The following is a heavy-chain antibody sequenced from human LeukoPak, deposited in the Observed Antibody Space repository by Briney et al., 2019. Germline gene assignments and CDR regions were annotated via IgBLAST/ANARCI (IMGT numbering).Heavy chain of an antibody. CDR1: GFTFSSYA. CDR3: VKGGLYYYDSSGYFDY. CDR2: ISGSGGST. Sequence: GGSLRLSCAASGFTFSSYAMTWGRQAPGKGLEWVSAISGSGGSTYYADSVKGRFTISRDNSKNTLYLQMNSLRAEDTAVYYCVKGGLYYYDSSGYFDYWGQGTLVTVSS. D-gene: IGHD3-22*01. J-gene: IGHJ4*02. V-gene: IGHV3-23*01.